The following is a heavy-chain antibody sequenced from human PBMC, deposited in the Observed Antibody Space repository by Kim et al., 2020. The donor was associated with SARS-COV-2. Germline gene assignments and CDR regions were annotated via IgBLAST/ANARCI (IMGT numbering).Heavy chain of an antibody. V-gene: IGHV1-24*01. D-gene: IGHD2-2*02. Sequence: YAQKSQGGVTMTQDTSTDTAYMELGSLRSEDTAVYYCATGPPISLDWFDPWGQGTLVTVSS. CDR3: ATGPPISLDWFDP. J-gene: IGHJ5*02.